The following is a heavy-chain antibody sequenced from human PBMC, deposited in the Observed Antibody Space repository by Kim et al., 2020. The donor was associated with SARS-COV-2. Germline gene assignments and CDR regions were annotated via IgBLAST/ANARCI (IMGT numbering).Heavy chain of an antibody. CDR1: GGSFSGYY. CDR2: INHSGST. Sequence: SETLSLTCAVYGGSFSGYYWSWIRQPPGKGLEWIGEINHSGSTNYNPSLKSRVTISVDTSKNQFSLKLSSVTAADTAVYYCARGPKIAAAGSVWGQGTTVTVSS. V-gene: IGHV4-34*01. CDR3: ARGPKIAAAGSV. J-gene: IGHJ6*02. D-gene: IGHD6-13*01.